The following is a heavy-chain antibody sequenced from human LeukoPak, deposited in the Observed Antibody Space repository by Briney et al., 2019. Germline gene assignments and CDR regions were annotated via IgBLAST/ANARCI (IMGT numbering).Heavy chain of an antibody. CDR2: ISTYNGNT. V-gene: IGHV1-18*01. Sequence: ASVKVSCKASGYTFTSYGINWVRQAPGQGLEWMGWISTYNGNTNYAQQVQGRVTMTTDTSTSTAYMELTSLRSDDTAVYYCAREVFLRFLPSYYPFDYGGQGTLVTVPS. J-gene: IGHJ4*02. D-gene: IGHD3-9*01. CDR1: GYTFTSYG. CDR3: AREVFLRFLPSYYPFDY.